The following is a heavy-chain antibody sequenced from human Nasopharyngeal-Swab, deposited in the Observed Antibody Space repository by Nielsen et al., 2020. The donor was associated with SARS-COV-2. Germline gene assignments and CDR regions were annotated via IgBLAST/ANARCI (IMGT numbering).Heavy chain of an antibody. V-gene: IGHV4-34*01. CDR3: AGGRDGYTNYYYYYGMDV. CDR2: INHSGST. Sequence: WIRQPPGKGLEWIGEINHSGSTNYNPSLKSRVTISVDTSKNQFSLKLSSVTAADTAVYYCAGGRDGYTNYYYYYGMDVWGQGTTVTVSS. D-gene: IGHD5-24*01. J-gene: IGHJ6*02.